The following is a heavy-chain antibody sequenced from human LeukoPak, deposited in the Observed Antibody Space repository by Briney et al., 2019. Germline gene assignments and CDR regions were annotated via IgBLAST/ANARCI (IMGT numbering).Heavy chain of an antibody. CDR2: ISGSGGGT. J-gene: IGHJ4*02. D-gene: IGHD6-19*01. CDR3: AKPERGVAAPLY. Sequence: GGSLRLSCAAPGFAFSSNAMSWVRQAPGKGLEWVSAISGSGGGTYYADSVKGRFTISRDMSKNTLYLQMNSLRAEDTAVYYCAKPERGVAAPLYWGQGTLVTVSS. V-gene: IGHV3-23*01. CDR1: GFAFSSNA.